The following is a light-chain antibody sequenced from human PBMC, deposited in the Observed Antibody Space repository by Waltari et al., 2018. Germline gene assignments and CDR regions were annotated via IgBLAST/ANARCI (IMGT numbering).Light chain of an antibody. Sequence: EIVLTQAQDILSFSARERATLSCRASQSVGTYLAWYQQRPGQSPRLLIYDASYRATGIPARFSGSGSETDFTLTISSLQPEDFAVYYCQQRRNWPLTFGGGTRVQI. CDR3: QQRRNWPLT. J-gene: IGKJ4*01. CDR2: DAS. V-gene: IGKV3-11*01. CDR1: QSVGTY.